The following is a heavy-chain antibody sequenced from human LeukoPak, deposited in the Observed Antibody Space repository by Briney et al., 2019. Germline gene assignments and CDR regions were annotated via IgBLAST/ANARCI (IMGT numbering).Heavy chain of an antibody. V-gene: IGHV3-21*01. J-gene: IGHJ4*02. CDR2: ITSTSSYK. CDR1: GFTFSNYN. D-gene: IGHD3-22*01. Sequence: PGGSLRLSCAAPGFTFSNYNMNWVRQAPGKGLEWISSITSTSSYKFYADSVKGRFTISRDNAKNSLYLQMNSLRVEDTAVYYCARHVVAVGFDYWGQGTLVTVSS. CDR3: ARHVVAVGFDY.